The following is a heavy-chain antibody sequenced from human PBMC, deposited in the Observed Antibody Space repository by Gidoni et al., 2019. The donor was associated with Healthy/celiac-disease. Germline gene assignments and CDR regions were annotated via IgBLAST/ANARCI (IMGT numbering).Heavy chain of an antibody. CDR3: ARDGENYYDSSGYYSSDY. Sequence: YWGWIRQPPGKGLEWIGSIYYSGSTYYNPSLKSRVTISVDTSKNQFSLKLSSVTAADTAVYYCARDGENYYDSSGYYSSDYWGQGTLVTVSP. CDR1: Y. CDR2: IYYSGST. V-gene: IGHV4-39*07. D-gene: IGHD3-22*01. J-gene: IGHJ4*02.